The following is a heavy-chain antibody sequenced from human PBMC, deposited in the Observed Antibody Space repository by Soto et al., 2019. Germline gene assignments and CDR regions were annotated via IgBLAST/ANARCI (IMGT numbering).Heavy chain of an antibody. D-gene: IGHD3-10*01. Sequence: QVQLVESGGGVVQPGRSLRLSCAASGFTFSSYAMHWVRQAPGKGLEWMAITSDDESRKYYGDSVRGRFTISRDNSKNTLYLQMNSLRDEDTALFYCARGAGSRSFLIDYWGQGTLVTVSS. CDR2: TSDDESRK. CDR1: GFTFSSYA. CDR3: ARGAGSRSFLIDY. J-gene: IGHJ4*02. V-gene: IGHV3-30*04.